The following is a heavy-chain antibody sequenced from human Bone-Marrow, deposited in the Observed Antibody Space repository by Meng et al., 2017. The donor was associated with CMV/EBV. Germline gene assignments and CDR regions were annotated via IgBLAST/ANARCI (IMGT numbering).Heavy chain of an antibody. J-gene: IGHJ4*02. Sequence: GESLKISCAASGFTFSSYAMSWVRQAPGKGLEWVSAISGSGGSTYYADSVKGRFTISRDNSKNTLYLQMNSLRAEDTAVYYCAKGELLYYFDDWGQGTLVTVSS. V-gene: IGHV3-23*01. CDR1: GFTFSSYA. CDR3: AKGELLYYFDD. D-gene: IGHD1-26*01. CDR2: ISGSGGST.